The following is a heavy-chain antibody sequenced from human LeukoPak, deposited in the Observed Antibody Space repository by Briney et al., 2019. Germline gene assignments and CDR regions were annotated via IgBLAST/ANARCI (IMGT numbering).Heavy chain of an antibody. CDR3: AKHPYEGYCSGGSCWNNWFDP. CDR2: ISGSGGST. J-gene: IGHJ5*02. Sequence: GGSLRLSCAASGFTFSSYGMSWVRQAPGKGLEWVSAISGSGGSTYYADSVKGRFTISRDNSKNTLSLLMNSLRAEDTAIYYCAKHPYEGYCSGGSCWNNWFDPWGQGTLVTVSS. CDR1: GFTFSSYG. D-gene: IGHD2-15*01. V-gene: IGHV3-23*01.